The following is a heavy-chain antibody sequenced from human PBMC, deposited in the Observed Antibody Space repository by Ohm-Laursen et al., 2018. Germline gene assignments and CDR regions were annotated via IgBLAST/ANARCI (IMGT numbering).Heavy chain of an antibody. J-gene: IGHJ5*02. V-gene: IGHV1-18*01. CDR1: GYTFTSYD. D-gene: IGHD2-15*01. CDR2: ISAYNGQT. CDR3: ARDLGYCRGGSCYRNWFDP. Sequence: EASVKVSCKSSGYTFTSYDISWVRQAPGQGLEWMGWISAYNGQTNCLQKFKGRVTMTTDTSTSTAYMELRSLRSDDTAVYYCARDLGYCRGGSCYRNWFDPWGQGTLVTVSS.